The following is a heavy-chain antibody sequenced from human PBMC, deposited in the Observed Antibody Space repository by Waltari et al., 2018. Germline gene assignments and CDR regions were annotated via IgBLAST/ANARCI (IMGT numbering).Heavy chain of an antibody. CDR2: ISYNGAS. J-gene: IGHJ3*01. V-gene: IGHV4-39*01. D-gene: IGHD5-12*01. CDR1: GGSITTNRHY. Sequence: QLQPQATGPGLVKPSETLALTCSVSGGSITTNRHYWGCIRQPPGQGLEWIGTISYNGASYSSPSLRGRLTLSRDTTMNQLSLKLGAVTAADTAVYYCATYIGASVGTAAFDVWGQGTMVTVSS. CDR3: ATYIGASVGTAAFDV.